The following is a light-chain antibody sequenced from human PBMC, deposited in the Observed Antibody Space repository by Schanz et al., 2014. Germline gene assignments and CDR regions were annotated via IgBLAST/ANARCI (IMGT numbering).Light chain of an antibody. CDR1: SSDVGAYND. CDR3: SSNGGVNIYV. J-gene: IGLJ1*01. Sequence: QSALTQPRSVSGSPGQSVTISCTGTSSDVGAYNDVSWYQQHPGKAPKLMIYDVTKRPSGVPDRFSGSKSGNTASLTVSGLQAEDEADYYCSSNGGVNIYVFGTGTKLTVL. V-gene: IGLV2-11*01. CDR2: DVT.